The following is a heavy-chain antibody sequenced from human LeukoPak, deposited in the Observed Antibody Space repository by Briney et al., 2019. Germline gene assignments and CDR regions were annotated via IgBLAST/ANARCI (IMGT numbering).Heavy chain of an antibody. CDR1: GGSISSYY. Sequence: SETLSLTCTVSGGSISSYYWSWIRQPPGKGLEWIGYIYYSGSTNYNPSLKSRVTISVDTSKNQFSLKLSSVTAADTAVYYCANGWFGELSFSNADYWGQGTLVTVSS. CDR2: IYYSGST. D-gene: IGHD3-10*01. J-gene: IGHJ4*02. CDR3: ANGWFGELSFSNADY. V-gene: IGHV4-59*01.